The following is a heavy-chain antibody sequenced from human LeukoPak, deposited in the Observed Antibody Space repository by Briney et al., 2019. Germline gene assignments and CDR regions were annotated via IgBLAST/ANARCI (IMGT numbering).Heavy chain of an antibody. V-gene: IGHV4-34*01. CDR2: INHGGST. CDR3: ARGYIVGATYYYYYYGMDV. CDR1: DGSFSGYY. D-gene: IGHD1-26*01. Sequence: SETLSLTCAVYDGSFSGYYWSWIRQPPGKGLEWIGEINHGGSTNYNPSLKSRVTISVDTSKNQFSLKLSSVTAAETAVYYCARGYIVGATYYYYYYGMDVWGQGTTVTVSS. J-gene: IGHJ6*02.